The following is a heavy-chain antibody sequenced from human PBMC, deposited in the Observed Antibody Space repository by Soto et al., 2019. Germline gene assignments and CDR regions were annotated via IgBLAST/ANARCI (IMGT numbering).Heavy chain of an antibody. CDR2: ISSSGSTI. CDR1: VFTFSRYE. D-gene: IGHD3-3*01. V-gene: IGHV3-48*03. CDR3: AGTITIFGSGAFDI. J-gene: IGHJ3*02. Sequence: SLRLSCSASVFTFSRYEMNWVRQAPGKGLEWVSYISSSGSTIYYADSVKGRFTISRDNAKNSLYLQMNSLRAEDTAVYYCAGTITIFGSGAFDIWGQGTMVTVSS.